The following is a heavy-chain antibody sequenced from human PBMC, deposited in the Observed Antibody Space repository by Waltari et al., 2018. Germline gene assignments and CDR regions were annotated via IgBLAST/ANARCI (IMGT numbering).Heavy chain of an antibody. D-gene: IGHD3-10*01. CDR1: GFRISDDW. CDR3: ARDPVTMD. CDR2: IRPETGET. V-gene: IGHV3-7*01. J-gene: IGHJ4*02. Sequence: EVRLVESGGGLVQPGGSLRPPCAASGFRISDDWMSWVRQAPGKGLEWVGNIRPETGETHNVDSLKGRFTISRDNAKNSLYLQMTSLGVEDTAVYYCARDPVTMDWGQGTLVTVSS.